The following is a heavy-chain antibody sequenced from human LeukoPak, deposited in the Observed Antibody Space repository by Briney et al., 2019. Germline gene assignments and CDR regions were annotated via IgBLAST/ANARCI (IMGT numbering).Heavy chain of an antibody. D-gene: IGHD3-22*01. CDR3: ARLEGEDSSGYYYDSTDYYFDY. CDR1: GGSISSSSYY. V-gene: IGHV4-39*01. Sequence: SETLSPTCTVSGGSISSSSYYWGWIRQPPGKGLEWIGSIYYSGSTYYNPSLKSRVTISVDTSKNQFSLKLSSVTAADTAVYYCARLEGEDSSGYYYDSTDYYFDYWGQGTLVTVSS. J-gene: IGHJ4*02. CDR2: IYYSGST.